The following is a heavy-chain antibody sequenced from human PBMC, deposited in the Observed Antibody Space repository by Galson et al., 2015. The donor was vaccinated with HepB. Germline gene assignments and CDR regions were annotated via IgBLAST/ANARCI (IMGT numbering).Heavy chain of an antibody. D-gene: IGHD6-19*01. V-gene: IGHV1-24*01. J-gene: IGHJ3*02. CDR1: GYTLTELS. CDR3: ATDRTDSSGWYPAGARFSYAFDI. CDR2: FDPEDGET. Sequence: SVKVSCKVSGYTLTELSMHWVRQAPGKGLEWMGGFDPEDGETIYAQKFQGRVTMTEDTSTDTAYMELSSLRSEDTAVYYCATDRTDSSGWYPAGARFSYAFDIWGQGTMVTVSS.